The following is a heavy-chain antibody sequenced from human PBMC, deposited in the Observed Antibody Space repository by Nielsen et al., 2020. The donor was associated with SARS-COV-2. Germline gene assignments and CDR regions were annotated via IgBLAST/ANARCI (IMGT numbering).Heavy chain of an antibody. CDR2: IYPGDSDT. CDR1: GYIFTNYW. Sequence: GESLKISCKGSGYIFTNYWIDWVRQTPGKGLEWMGFIYPGDSDTRYSPSFKGQVTISADKSSSTAFLQWSSLKASDTAMYYCAKQRFSGTFDYYFDLWGRCIQVTVSS. V-gene: IGHV5-51*01. J-gene: IGHJ2*01. CDR3: AKQRFSGTFDYYFDL. D-gene: IGHD1-26*01.